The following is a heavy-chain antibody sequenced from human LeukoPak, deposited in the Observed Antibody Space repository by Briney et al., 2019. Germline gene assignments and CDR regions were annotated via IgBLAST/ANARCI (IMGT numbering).Heavy chain of an antibody. Sequence: ASVKVSCKASGYTFTGYYMHSVRQAPGQGLEWMGRINPNSGGTNYAQKFQGRVTMTRDTSISTAYMELSRLRSDDTAVYYCARAAAAATDFDYWGQGTLVTVSS. J-gene: IGHJ4*02. V-gene: IGHV1-2*06. CDR2: INPNSGGT. CDR1: GYTFTGYY. CDR3: ARAAAAATDFDY. D-gene: IGHD2-15*01.